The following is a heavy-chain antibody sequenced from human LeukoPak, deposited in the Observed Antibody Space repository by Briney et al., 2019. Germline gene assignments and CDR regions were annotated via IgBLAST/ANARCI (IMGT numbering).Heavy chain of an antibody. J-gene: IGHJ4*02. D-gene: IGHD5-12*01. Sequence: LAGGSLRLSCGAHVFTLPSFWMSWVRQAPGKGLVWVSRINNDGSGTNYADSVKGRFTISRDNAKNTLYLQMNSLRAEDPAMFYSVWYYSGSYYNWGQGTLATVSS. CDR3: VWYYSGSYYN. CDR1: VFTLPSFW. CDR2: INNDGSGT. V-gene: IGHV3-74*01.